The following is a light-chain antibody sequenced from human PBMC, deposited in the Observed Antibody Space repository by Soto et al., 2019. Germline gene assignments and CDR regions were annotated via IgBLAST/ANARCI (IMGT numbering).Light chain of an antibody. CDR1: SSDVGGYNY. CDR2: DVS. J-gene: IGLJ3*02. V-gene: IGLV2-11*01. CDR3: CSYAGSYTLV. Sequence: QSALTQPRSVSGSPGQSVTISCTGTSSDVGGYNYVSWYQQLPGKAPKVIIYDVSKRPSGVPDRFSGSKSGNTASLTISGLQAEDEADYYCCSYAGSYTLVFGGGTKLTVL.